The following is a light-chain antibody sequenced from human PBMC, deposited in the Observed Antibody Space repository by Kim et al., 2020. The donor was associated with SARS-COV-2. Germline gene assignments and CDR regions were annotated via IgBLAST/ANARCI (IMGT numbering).Light chain of an antibody. V-gene: IGLV3-19*01. CDR2: GKN. Sequence: ASGQKVRLTCQRHSLISYYASWYQQKPGQAPVLVIYGKNNRPSGIPDRFSGSSSGNTASLTITGAQAEDEADYYCNSRDSSGNHVVFGGGTQLTVL. CDR3: NSRDSSGNHVV. J-gene: IGLJ2*01. CDR1: SLISYY.